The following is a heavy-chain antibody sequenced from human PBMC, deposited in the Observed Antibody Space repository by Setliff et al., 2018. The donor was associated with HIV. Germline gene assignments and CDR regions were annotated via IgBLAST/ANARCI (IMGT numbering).Heavy chain of an antibody. CDR2: ISYSGNT. D-gene: IGHD2-21*02. CDR1: GGSISSGSYY. V-gene: IGHV4-39*07. CDR3: ARDYCGGDCYFPYYYYGMDV. J-gene: IGHJ6*02. Sequence: SETLSLTCTVSGGSISSGSYYWSWIRQPAGKGLEWIGSISYSGNTYYHPSLQSRVTISLDMSKNQFSLKLSSVTAADTAVYYCARDYCGGDCYFPYYYYGMDVWGQGTTVTVSS.